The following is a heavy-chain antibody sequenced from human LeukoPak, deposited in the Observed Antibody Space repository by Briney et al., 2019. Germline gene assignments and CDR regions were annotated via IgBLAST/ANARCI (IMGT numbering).Heavy chain of an antibody. J-gene: IGHJ4*02. V-gene: IGHV4-59*01. CDR3: ARLYYDSSGYSLIDY. CDR1: GGPISSYY. Sequence: PSETLSLTCTVSGGPISSYYWSWIRQPPGKGLEWIGYIYYSGSTNYNPSLKSRVTISVDTSKNQFSLKLSSVTAADTAVYYCARLYYDSSGYSLIDYWGQGTLVTVSS. CDR2: IYYSGST. D-gene: IGHD3-22*01.